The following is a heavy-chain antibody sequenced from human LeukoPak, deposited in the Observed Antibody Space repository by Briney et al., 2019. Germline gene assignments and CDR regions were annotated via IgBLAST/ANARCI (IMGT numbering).Heavy chain of an antibody. CDR3: ARARDAYGDSWGFDY. CDR2: IYYSGST. D-gene: IGHD4-17*01. Sequence: SETLSLTCTVSGGSISRYYWSWLRQPPGKGLEWIGDIYYSGSTNYNPSIKSRVTISVDTSKNQFSLKLSSVTAADTAVYYCARARDAYGDSWGFDYWGQGTLVTVSS. V-gene: IGHV4-59*01. CDR1: GGSISRYY. J-gene: IGHJ4*02.